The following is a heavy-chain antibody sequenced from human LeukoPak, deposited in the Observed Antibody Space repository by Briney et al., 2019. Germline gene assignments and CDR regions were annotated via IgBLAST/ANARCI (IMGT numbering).Heavy chain of an antibody. D-gene: IGHD4-17*01. V-gene: IGHV3-30*18. CDR2: ISDDGRRK. CDR1: GFSFISIG. Sequence: GGSLRPSCAASGFSFISIGMRWDRQAPGKGLGWEGVISDDGRRKDYADSVKGRFTISRDNSKDTLYLQMNSLRAEDTAVYYCAKRPSDYGDYVSYFDYWGQGTLVTVSS. CDR3: AKRPSDYGDYVSYFDY. J-gene: IGHJ4*02.